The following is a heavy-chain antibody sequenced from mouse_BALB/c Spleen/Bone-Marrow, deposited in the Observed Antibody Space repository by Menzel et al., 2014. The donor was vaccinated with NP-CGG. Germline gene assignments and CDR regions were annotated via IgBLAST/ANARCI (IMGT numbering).Heavy chain of an antibody. CDR3: ARDDYAY. V-gene: IGHV1S56*01. CDR1: GYTFTGYY. D-gene: IGHD2-4*01. J-gene: IGHJ3*01. CDR2: IYPGNVNT. Sequence: QVQLQQSGPELVKPGASVRISCKASGYTFTGYYIHWVKQRPGQGLEWIGWIYPGNVNTKYNEKFKGKATLTADKSSSTAYMQLSSLTSEDSAVYFCARDDYAYWGQGTLVTVSA.